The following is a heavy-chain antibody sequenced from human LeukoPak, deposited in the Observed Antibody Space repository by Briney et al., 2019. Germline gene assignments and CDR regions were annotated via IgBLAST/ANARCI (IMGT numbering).Heavy chain of an antibody. Sequence: SETLSLTCTVSGDSISSYYWSWIRQRPGQGLEWIGSIYYRGSTYYNPSLNSPVTISVDTSKNQFSLRLSSVTAADTAVYYCARRGYSSGWWYFDLWGRGTLVTVSS. CDR3: ARRGYSSGWWYFDL. CDR2: IYYRGST. D-gene: IGHD6-19*01. J-gene: IGHJ2*01. V-gene: IGHV4-59*05. CDR1: GDSISSYY.